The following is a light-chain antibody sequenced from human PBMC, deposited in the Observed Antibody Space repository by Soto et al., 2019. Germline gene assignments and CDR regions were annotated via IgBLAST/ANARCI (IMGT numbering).Light chain of an antibody. CDR3: HQYGSPPLA. CDR2: GAS. V-gene: IGKV3-20*01. J-gene: IGKJ4*01. CDR1: QSISSNY. Sequence: EIVLTQSPGTLSLSPGERDTLACRASQSISSNYLAWYHQKPGQAPRLLIHGASRRAYGIPDRFSGRGSGTYFPLTISRLASQAFEVYYCHQYGSPPLAFGGGTKVEL.